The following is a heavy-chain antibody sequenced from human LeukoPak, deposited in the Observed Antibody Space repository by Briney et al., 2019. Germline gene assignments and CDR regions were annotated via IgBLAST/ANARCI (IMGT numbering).Heavy chain of an antibody. CDR1: GFTFSYFG. CDR3: ARGHSYVS. D-gene: IGHD5-18*01. V-gene: IGHV3-48*03. J-gene: IGHJ5*02. Sequence: GSLKLPFSGPGFTFSYFGINWVRQGPGKGLEWVSYISSSGSTIDYADSVKGRFTISRDNAKNSLYLQMNSLRAEDTALYYCARGHSYVSWGQGTLVTVSS. CDR2: ISSSGSTI.